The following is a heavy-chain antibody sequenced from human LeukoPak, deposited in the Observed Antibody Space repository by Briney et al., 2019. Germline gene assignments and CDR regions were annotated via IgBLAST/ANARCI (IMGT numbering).Heavy chain of an antibody. CDR2: ISYDGSNK. D-gene: IGHD2/OR15-2a*01. CDR1: GFTFSSYA. V-gene: IGHV3-30*04. CDR3: AKNIRTDAYYYYYMNV. J-gene: IGHJ6*03. Sequence: GRSLRLSCAASGFTFSSYAMHWVRQAPGKGLEWVAVISYDGSNKYYADSVKGRFTISRDNSKNTLYLQMSSLRAEDTAVYYCAKNIRTDAYYYYYMNVWGTGTTVTVSS.